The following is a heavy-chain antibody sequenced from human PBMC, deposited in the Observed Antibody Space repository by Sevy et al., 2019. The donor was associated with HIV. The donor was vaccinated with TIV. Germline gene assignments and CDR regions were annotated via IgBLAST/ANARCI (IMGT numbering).Heavy chain of an antibody. J-gene: IGHJ4*02. CDR1: GGTFSSYA. V-gene: IGHV1-69*06. Sequence: ASVKVSCKASGGTFSSYAISWVRQAPGQGLEWMGGIIPIFGTANYAQKFQGRVTITADKSTSTAYMELSSLRSEDTVVYYCARASITIFGVVTRGHFDYWGQGTLVTVSS. CDR2: IIPIFGTA. D-gene: IGHD3-3*01. CDR3: ARASITIFGVVTRGHFDY.